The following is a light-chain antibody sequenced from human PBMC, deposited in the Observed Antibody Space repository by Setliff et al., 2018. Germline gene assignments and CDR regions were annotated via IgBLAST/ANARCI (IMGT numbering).Light chain of an antibody. Sequence: QSVLPQPASVSGSPGQSITISCTGTSSDVGSYNYVSWYQQHPGKAPKLMIYDVSKRPSGVPDRFSGSKSGNTASLTISGLQAEDEADYYCCSYAGSYTFLVVFGGGTKVTVL. CDR2: DVS. CDR1: SSDVGSYNY. J-gene: IGLJ2*01. V-gene: IGLV2-11*01. CDR3: CSYAGSYTFLVV.